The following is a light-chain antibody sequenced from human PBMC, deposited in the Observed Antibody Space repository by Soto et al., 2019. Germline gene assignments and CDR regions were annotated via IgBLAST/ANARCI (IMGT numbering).Light chain of an antibody. J-gene: IGKJ1*01. CDR2: GAS. V-gene: IGKV3-15*01. CDR3: QQYNNWPPLWT. CDR1: QSVSSN. Sequence: EIVMTQSPATLSVSPGERATLSCRASQSVSSNLAWYQQKPGQAHRLLIYGASTRATGVPARFSGSGSGTEFTLTISSLQSEHFAVYYCQQYNNWPPLWTFGQGPKVDI.